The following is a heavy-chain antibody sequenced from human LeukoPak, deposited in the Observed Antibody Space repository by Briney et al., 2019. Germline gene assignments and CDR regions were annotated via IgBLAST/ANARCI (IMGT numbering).Heavy chain of an antibody. CDR2: MNPNSGNT. J-gene: IGHJ4*02. V-gene: IGHV1-8*01. D-gene: IGHD3-10*01. CDR3: ARDLKSYYYGSGSSPLDY. Sequence: ASVKVSCKASGYTFTSYDINWVRQATGQGLEWMGWMNPNSGNTGYAQKFQGRVTMTRNTSISTAYMELSSLRSEDTAVYYCARDLKSYYYGSGSSPLDYWGQGTLVTVSS. CDR1: GYTFTSYD.